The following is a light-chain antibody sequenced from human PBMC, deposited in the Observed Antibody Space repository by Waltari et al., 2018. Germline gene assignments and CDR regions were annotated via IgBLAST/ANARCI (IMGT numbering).Light chain of an antibody. CDR2: FAS. CDR1: QSLQHRNGYNY. J-gene: IGKJ5*01. CDR3: MQSLQNSVT. V-gene: IGKV2-28*01. Sequence: DILMTQSPVSLSVTPGEPASISCTSSQSLQHRNGYNYLDWYLQKPGLSPQLLIHFASYRASGVPDRFSGSGSVTDFTLRISRVEAEDVGVYYCMQSLQNSVTFGQGTRLEIK.